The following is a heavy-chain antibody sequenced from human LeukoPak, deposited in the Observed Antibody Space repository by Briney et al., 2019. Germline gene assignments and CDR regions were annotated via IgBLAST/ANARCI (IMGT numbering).Heavy chain of an antibody. Sequence: GGSLRLSCAASGFTFSSYAMSWVRQAPGKGLEWVSAISGSGGSTYYADSVKGRFTISRDNSKNTLYLQMNSLRAEDTAVYYCAKDGRRRFVAAAGTLFAYWGQGTLVTVSS. V-gene: IGHV3-23*01. CDR2: ISGSGGST. J-gene: IGHJ4*02. D-gene: IGHD6-13*01. CDR3: AKDGRRRFVAAAGTLFAY. CDR1: GFTFSSYA.